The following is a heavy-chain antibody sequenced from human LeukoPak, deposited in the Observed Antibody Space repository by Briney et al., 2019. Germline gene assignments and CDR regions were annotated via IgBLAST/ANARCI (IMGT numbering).Heavy chain of an antibody. CDR3: ARHSLWFGELSGPIDY. D-gene: IGHD3-10*01. CDR1: GYSFTSYW. V-gene: IGHV5-51*01. Sequence: GESQKISCKGSGYSFTSYWIGWVRQMPGKGLEWMGIIYPGDSDTRYSPSFQGQVTISADKSISTAYLQWSSLKASDTAMYYCARHSLWFGELSGPIDYWGQGTLVTVSS. CDR2: IYPGDSDT. J-gene: IGHJ4*02.